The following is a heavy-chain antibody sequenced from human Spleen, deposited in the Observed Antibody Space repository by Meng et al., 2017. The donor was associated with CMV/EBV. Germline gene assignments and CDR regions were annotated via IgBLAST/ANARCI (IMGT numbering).Heavy chain of an antibody. CDR2: IYHSGST. CDR3: ARRRGGSGRDC. J-gene: IGHJ4*02. D-gene: IGHD3-10*01. V-gene: IGHV4-39*01. CDR1: AASTSSSNSY. Sequence: SVPGLVKPSGTPSLTCTFLAASTSSSNSYWAWIRQPPGQGLEWIGAIYHSGSTSYNPSLQSRVTMFVDTSKNQFSLMLTSVTATDTAVYYCARRRGGSGRDCWGQGTLVTVSS.